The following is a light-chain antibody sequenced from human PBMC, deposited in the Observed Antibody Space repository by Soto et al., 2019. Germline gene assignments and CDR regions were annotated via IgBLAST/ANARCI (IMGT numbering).Light chain of an antibody. Sequence: DSQMTQSPTTLSASVGDRITITCQASQDISKYLNWYQHKPGKAPKLLIYDASNFETGVPSRFSGSGSGTEFTFTISSLQPEDIATYYCQQYDTYPLTFGGGTNVDIK. CDR3: QQYDTYPLT. J-gene: IGKJ4*01. CDR1: QDISKY. CDR2: DAS. V-gene: IGKV1-33*01.